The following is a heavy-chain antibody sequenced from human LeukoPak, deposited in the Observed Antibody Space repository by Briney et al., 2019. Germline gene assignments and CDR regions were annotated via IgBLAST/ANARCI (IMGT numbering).Heavy chain of an antibody. CDR1: GYTFTGYY. D-gene: IGHD6-6*01. J-gene: IGHJ6*02. CDR2: IIPNSGGT. Sequence: ASVKVSCKASGYTFTGYYMHWVRQAPGQGLEWMGWIIPNSGGTNYAQKFQGRVTMTRDTSISTAYMELSRLRSDDTAVYYCARDFRLPRPGYYYGMDVWGQGTTVTVSS. V-gene: IGHV1-2*02. CDR3: ARDFRLPRPGYYYGMDV.